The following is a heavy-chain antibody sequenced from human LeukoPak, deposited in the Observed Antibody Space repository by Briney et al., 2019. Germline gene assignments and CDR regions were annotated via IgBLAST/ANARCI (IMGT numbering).Heavy chain of an antibody. CDR3: ARHPPDYYYYYMDV. J-gene: IGHJ6*03. CDR1: GGSFSNYY. V-gene: IGHV4-34*01. CDR2: INHSGSP. Sequence: PSETLSLTCAVYGGSFSNYYWTWIRQPPGKGLEWIGEINHSGSPNYNPSLKSRVTISVDKSKNQFSLKLSSVTAADTAVYYCARHPPDYYYYYMDVWGKGTTVTVSS.